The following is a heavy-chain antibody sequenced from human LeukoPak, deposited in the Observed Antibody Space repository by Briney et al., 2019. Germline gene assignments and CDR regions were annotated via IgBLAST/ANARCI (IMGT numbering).Heavy chain of an antibody. J-gene: IGHJ4*02. CDR2: IILIFGTA. V-gene: IGHV1-69*13. Sequence: GASVKVSCKASGGTFSSYAISWVRQGPGQGREWMGGIILIFGTANYAQKFQGRVTITADESTSTPYMSLSSLSSGATPVCFCRCGGDIVVPGYWGQGTLVTVSS. D-gene: IGHD2-2*01. CDR1: GGTFSSYA. CDR3: RCGGDIVVPGY.